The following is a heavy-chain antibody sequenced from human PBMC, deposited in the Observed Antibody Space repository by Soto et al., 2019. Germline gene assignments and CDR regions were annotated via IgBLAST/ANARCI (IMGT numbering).Heavy chain of an antibody. V-gene: IGHV3-74*01. CDR3: ATGAAF. Sequence: EVQLVESGGGLAQPGGSLRLSCAASGFTLSSDWMHWVRQSPGKGVLWLSRINRDGSSISYADSVEGRFTVSRDNARGTLYLQMNSLRVEDTAVYYCATGAAFRGQGILVTVSS. J-gene: IGHJ4*02. CDR1: GFTLSSDW. D-gene: IGHD6-25*01. CDR2: INRDGSSI.